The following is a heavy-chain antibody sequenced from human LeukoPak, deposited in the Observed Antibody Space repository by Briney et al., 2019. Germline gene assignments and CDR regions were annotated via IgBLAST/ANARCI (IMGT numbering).Heavy chain of an antibody. V-gene: IGHV4-61*02. J-gene: IGHJ4*02. D-gene: IGHD3-10*01. CDR2: IYTSGST. CDR3: ARERGVTYYYGSGSYPDY. Sequence: SQTLSLTCTVSGGSISSDGYYWRWIRQPAGKGLEWIGRIYTSGSTNYNPSLKSRVTISIDTAKNQFSLKLSSVTAADTAMYYCARERGVTYYYGSGSYPDYWGQGTLVAVSS. CDR1: GGSISSDGYY.